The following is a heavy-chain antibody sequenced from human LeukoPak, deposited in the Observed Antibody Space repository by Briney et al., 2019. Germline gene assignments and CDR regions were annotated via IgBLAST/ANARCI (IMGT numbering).Heavy chain of an antibody. D-gene: IGHD4-11*01. CDR2: MNPVSGKA. Sequence: ASVKVSCKASGYTFTNFDINWVRQAPGQGLEWMGWMNPVSGKAGSAQKFQGRVTLTRNTSISTAYMELSSLRSDDTAVYYCARVGTMTTVIQALDVWGKGTTVTVSS. J-gene: IGHJ6*04. V-gene: IGHV1-8*01. CDR1: GYTFTNFD. CDR3: ARVGTMTTVIQALDV.